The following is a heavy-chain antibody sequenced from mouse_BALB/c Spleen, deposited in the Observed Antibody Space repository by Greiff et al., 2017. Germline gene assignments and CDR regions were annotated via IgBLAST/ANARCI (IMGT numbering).Heavy chain of an antibody. CDR2: IDPYNGGT. J-gene: IGHJ3*01. CDR1: GYAFTSYN. Sequence: EVKLVESGPELVKPGASVKVSCKASGYAFTSYNMYWVKQSHGKSLEWIGYIDPYNGGTSYNQKFKGKATLTVDKSSSTAYMHLNSLTSEDSAVYYCARSFITTATEFAYWGQGTLVTVSA. D-gene: IGHD1-2*01. V-gene: IGHV1S135*01. CDR3: ARSFITTATEFAY.